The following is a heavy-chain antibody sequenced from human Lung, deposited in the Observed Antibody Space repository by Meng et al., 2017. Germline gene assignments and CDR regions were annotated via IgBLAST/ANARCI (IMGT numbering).Heavy chain of an antibody. CDR3: VRGPTTMAHDFDY. D-gene: IGHD4-11*01. Sequence: QVQLQQWGAGLLKPSETLSLTRAVSGGSFSDYYWSWIRQPPGKGLEWIGEINHSGSTNYNPSLESRATISVDTSQSNLSLKLSSVTAADSAVYYCVRGPTTMAHDFDYWGQGTLVTVSS. J-gene: IGHJ4*02. CDR2: INHSGST. V-gene: IGHV4-34*01. CDR1: GGSFSDYY.